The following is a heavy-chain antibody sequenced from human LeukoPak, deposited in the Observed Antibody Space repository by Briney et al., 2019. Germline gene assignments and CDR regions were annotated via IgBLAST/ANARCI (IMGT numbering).Heavy chain of an antibody. CDR3: ARGFYDSSGYGTRD. D-gene: IGHD3-22*01. CDR2: IIPILGIA. V-gene: IGHV1-69*04. J-gene: IGHJ4*02. Sequence: GSSVKVSCKASGGTFSSYAISWVRQAPGQGLEWMGRIIPILGIANYAQKFQGRVTITADKSTSTAYMELSSLRSEDTAVYHCARGFYDSSGYGTRDWGQGTLVTVSS. CDR1: GGTFSSYA.